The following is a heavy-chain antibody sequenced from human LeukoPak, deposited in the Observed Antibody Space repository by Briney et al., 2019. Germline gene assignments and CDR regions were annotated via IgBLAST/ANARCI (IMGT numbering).Heavy chain of an antibody. V-gene: IGHV4-34*01. CDR3: ARTGRILDWFDP. CDR1: GGSLSGCY. CDR2: INHSGST. J-gene: IGHJ5*02. Sequence: PSETLSLTCAVYGGSLSGCYWSWIRQPPGKGLEWIGEINHSGSTNYNPSLKSRVTISVDTSKNQFSLRLSSVTAADTAVYFCARTGRILDWFDPWGQGTLVTVSS. D-gene: IGHD2-15*01.